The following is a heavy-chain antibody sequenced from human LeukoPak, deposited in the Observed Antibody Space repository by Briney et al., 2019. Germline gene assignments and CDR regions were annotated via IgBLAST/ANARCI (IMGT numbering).Heavy chain of an antibody. V-gene: IGHV3-74*03. CDR1: ESTFSKFW. CDR2: INRDGSTT. J-gene: IGHJ6*02. CDR3: ARGNYYGMDV. Sequence: PGGSLRLSCAASESTFSKFWIHWVRQAPGKGLVWVSGINRDGSTTTYADSVKGRFTVSRDNAKNTLYLQMNSLRAEDTAVYYCARGNYYGMDVWGQGTTVTVSS. D-gene: IGHD2/OR15-2a*01.